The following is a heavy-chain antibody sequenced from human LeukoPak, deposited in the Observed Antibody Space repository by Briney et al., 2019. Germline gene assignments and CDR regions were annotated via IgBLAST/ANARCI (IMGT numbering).Heavy chain of an antibody. CDR1: GYTFIDYY. J-gene: IGHJ4*02. V-gene: IGHV1-2*04. CDR3: ARANFLYCSSTSYLFDY. D-gene: IGHD2-2*01. CDR2: INPNSGGT. Sequence: ASVKVSCKASGYTFIDYYMHWVRLAPGQGLEWMGWINPNSGGTNYVQKFQGWVTMTRDTSINTAYMELSRLTSDDTAVYYCARANFLYCSSTSYLFDYWGQGTLVTVSS.